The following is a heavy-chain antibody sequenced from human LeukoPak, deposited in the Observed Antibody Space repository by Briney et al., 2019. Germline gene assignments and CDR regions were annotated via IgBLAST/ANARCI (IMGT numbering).Heavy chain of an antibody. V-gene: IGHV4-4*07. D-gene: IGHD4-11*01. CDR1: GFTFSSYA. Sequence: GSLRLSCAASGFTFSSYAMSWIRQPAGKGLEWIGRIYTSGSTNYNPSLKSRVTISVDTSKNQFSLKLSSVTAADTAVYYCARTIGGIWSNYVYWGQGTLVAVSS. CDR3: ARTIGGIWSNYVY. CDR2: IYTSGST. J-gene: IGHJ4*02.